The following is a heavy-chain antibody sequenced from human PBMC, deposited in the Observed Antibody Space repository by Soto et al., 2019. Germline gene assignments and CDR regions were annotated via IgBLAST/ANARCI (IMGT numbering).Heavy chain of an antibody. CDR1: GGSVSSGDYY. D-gene: IGHD5-12*01. V-gene: IGHV4-30-4*01. Sequence: QEQLQESGPGLVKPSQTLSLTCTVSGGSVSSGDYYWSWIHQPPGKGLEWIGYIHYSGSTYYNPSPKGRVTLSVDTSQNHFSLKLSSVTAADTAVYYCARYSGYGGLLFDPGGQGTLVTVSS. CDR2: IHYSGST. J-gene: IGHJ5*02. CDR3: ARYSGYGGLLFDP.